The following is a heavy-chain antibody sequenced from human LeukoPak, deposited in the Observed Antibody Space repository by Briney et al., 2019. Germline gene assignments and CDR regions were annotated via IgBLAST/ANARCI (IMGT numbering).Heavy chain of an antibody. V-gene: IGHV4-31*03. CDR3: ARRVGTAATH. CDR1: GGSISSSAYH. J-gene: IGHJ4*02. D-gene: IGHD2-15*01. CDR2: IYYTGRT. Sequence: SETLSLTCSVSGGSISSSAYHWSWFRQHPGKGLEWIGYIYYTGRTYYSPSLKSRVTISLDTSKNQFSLNLSSVTAADTAVYYCARRVGTAATHWGQGTLVTVSS.